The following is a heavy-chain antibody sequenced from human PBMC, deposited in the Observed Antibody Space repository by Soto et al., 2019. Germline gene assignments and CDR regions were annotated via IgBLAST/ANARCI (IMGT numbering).Heavy chain of an antibody. CDR1: GGSISSSSYY. Sequence: PSETLSLTCTVSGGSISSSSYYWGWIRQPPGKGLEWIGSIYYSGSTYYNPSLKSRVTISVDTSKNQFSLKLSSVTAADTAVYYCARHSGSYYYYYYYGMDVWGQGNTVTVSS. V-gene: IGHV4-39*01. D-gene: IGHD1-26*01. CDR3: ARHSGSYYYYYYYGMDV. CDR2: IYYSGST. J-gene: IGHJ6*02.